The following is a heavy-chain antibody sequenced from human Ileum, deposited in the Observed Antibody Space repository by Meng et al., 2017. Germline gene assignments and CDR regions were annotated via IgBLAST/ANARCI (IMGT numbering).Heavy chain of an antibody. J-gene: IGHJ2*01. V-gene: IGHV4-4*07. CDR3: VRDGSSSSGGTL. CDR1: GGSISNYY. CDR2: IYASVST. D-gene: IGHD2-2*01. Sequence: VRLQESGPGRVKPSESLSLTCQVSGGSISNYYWSWFRQPAGKGLEWIGRIYASVSTNYNPSHKTRITMSVDTSKSQFSLKLTSITAADTAVYYCVRDGSSSSGGTLWGRGTLVTVSS.